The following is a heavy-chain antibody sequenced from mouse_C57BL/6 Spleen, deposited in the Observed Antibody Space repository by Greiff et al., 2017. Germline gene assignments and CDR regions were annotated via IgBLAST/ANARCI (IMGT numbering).Heavy chain of an antibody. V-gene: IGHV1-7*01. CDR1: GYTFTSYW. CDR2: INPSSGYT. J-gene: IGHJ4*01. Sequence: VQLQQSGAELAKPGASVKLSCKASGYTFTSYWMHWVKQRPGQGLEWIGYINPSSGYTKYNQKFKDKATLTADKSSSTAYMQLSSLTYEDSAVXYCASPDWVSYAMDYWGQGTSVTVSS. D-gene: IGHD4-1*01. CDR3: ASPDWVSYAMDY.